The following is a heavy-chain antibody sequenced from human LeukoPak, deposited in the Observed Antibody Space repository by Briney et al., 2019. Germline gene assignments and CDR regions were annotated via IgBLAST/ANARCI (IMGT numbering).Heavy chain of an antibody. Sequence: GGSLRLSCAASGFTFSSYSMNWVRQAPGKGLEWVSSISSSSSYIYYADSVKGRFTISRDNAKNSLYLQMNSLRAEDTAVYYCARGPSEYYYDSSVSRIDYWGQGTLVTVSS. V-gene: IGHV3-21*01. J-gene: IGHJ4*02. D-gene: IGHD3-22*01. CDR3: ARGPSEYYYDSSVSRIDY. CDR2: ISSSSSYI. CDR1: GFTFSSYS.